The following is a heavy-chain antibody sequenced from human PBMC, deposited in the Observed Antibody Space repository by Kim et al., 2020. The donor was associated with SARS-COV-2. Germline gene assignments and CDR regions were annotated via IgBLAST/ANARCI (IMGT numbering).Heavy chain of an antibody. V-gene: IGHV1-3*01. CDR3: ARDSNSLSFDY. D-gene: IGHD7-27*01. CDR2: T. J-gene: IGHJ4*02. Sequence: TKYAQKFKGRVTITRDTSASTAYMELSSLRSEDTAVYYCARDSNSLSFDYWGQGTLVTVSS.